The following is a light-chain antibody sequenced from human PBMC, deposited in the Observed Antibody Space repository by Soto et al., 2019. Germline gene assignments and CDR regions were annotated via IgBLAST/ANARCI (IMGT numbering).Light chain of an antibody. Sequence: DIQMTQSPSTLSASVGDRVTITCRASQSISSWLAWYQQKPGKAPKLLIYKASSLESGVPSRFSGSGSGTEVTLTISSLQPDDFATYYCQQYNRAWTFGQGTKVEIK. V-gene: IGKV1-5*03. CDR2: KAS. CDR3: QQYNRAWT. CDR1: QSISSW. J-gene: IGKJ1*01.